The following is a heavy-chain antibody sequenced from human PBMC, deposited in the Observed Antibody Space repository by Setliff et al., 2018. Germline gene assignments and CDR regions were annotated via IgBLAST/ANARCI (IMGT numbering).Heavy chain of an antibody. CDR3: ARDVGYTYGLGF. J-gene: IGHJ4*02. V-gene: IGHV4-61*02. Sequence: SETLSLTCALSGGSISSGSYHWSWIRQPAGQGLEWVGRLHTSGSTNYNPSLKGRVTISVDTSRNQFSLNLTSVTAADTAVYYCARDVGYTYGLGFWGQGTLVTVSS. D-gene: IGHD5-18*01. CDR1: GGSISSGSYH. CDR2: LHTSGST.